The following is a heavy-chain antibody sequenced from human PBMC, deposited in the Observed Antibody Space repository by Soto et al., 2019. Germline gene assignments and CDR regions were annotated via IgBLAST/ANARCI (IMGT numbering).Heavy chain of an antibody. CDR2: INAGNGNT. Sequence: ASVKVSCKASGYTFTSYAMHWVRQAPGQRLEWMGWINAGNGNTKYSQKFQGRVTITRDTSASTAYMELSSLRSEDTAVYYCARVYDSSGYYAEDYWGQGTLVTV. D-gene: IGHD3-22*01. J-gene: IGHJ4*02. CDR1: GYTFTSYA. V-gene: IGHV1-3*01. CDR3: ARVYDSSGYYAEDY.